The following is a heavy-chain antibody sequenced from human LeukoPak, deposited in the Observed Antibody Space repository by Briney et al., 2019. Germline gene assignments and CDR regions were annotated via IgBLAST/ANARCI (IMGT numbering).Heavy chain of an antibody. CDR1: GFTFSSYT. J-gene: IGHJ4*02. CDR2: ISTSSSTI. V-gene: IGHV3-48*02. CDR3: ATDRWSGFDY. D-gene: IGHD4-23*01. Sequence: GGSLRLSCAASGFTFSSYTMNWVRQAPGKGLEWISYISTSSSTIYYADSVKSRFTISRDNAKGLLYLHMNSLRDEDTAVYYCATDRWSGFDYWGQGTLVTVSS.